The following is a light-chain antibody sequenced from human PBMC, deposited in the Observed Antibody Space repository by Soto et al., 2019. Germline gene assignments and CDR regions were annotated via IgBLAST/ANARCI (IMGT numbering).Light chain of an antibody. J-gene: IGKJ2*01. Sequence: DIQMTQSPSTLSASVGDRVTITCRASQSISSWLAWYQQKPGKAPKLLIYDASSLESGVPSRFSGSGSGTEFTLTISSLQPEDFAVYFCQQYREWPPFTFGQGTRLEIK. V-gene: IGKV1-5*01. CDR3: QQYREWPPFT. CDR2: DAS. CDR1: QSISSW.